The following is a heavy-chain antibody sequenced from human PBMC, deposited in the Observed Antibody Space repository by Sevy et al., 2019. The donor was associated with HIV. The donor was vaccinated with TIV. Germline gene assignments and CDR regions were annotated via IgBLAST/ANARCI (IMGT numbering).Heavy chain of an antibody. Sequence: GGSLRLSCAASGFTVSSNYMSWVRQAPGKGLEWVSVIYSGGSTYYADSVKGRFTISRDKSKNTLYLQMNSLRAEETAVYYCARVNCSGGSCYYYYGMDVWGQGTTVTVSS. J-gene: IGHJ6*02. CDR3: ARVNCSGGSCYYYYGMDV. D-gene: IGHD2-15*01. CDR2: IYSGGST. V-gene: IGHV3-53*01. CDR1: GFTVSSNY.